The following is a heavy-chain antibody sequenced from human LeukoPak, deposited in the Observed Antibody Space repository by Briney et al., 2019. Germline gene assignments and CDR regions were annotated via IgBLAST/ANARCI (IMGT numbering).Heavy chain of an antibody. CDR3: AKGLHYYDSNGYFLRDGAWDY. CDR2: ISGYNGNT. Sequence: WASVKVSCKASGYSFSNTNFDINWVRQAPGQGLEWMGWISGYNGNTQYAQKFQGRVTLTTDASTSTAYMELRSLRSDDTAVYYCAKGLHYYDSNGYFLRDGAWDYWGQGTLVTVSS. D-gene: IGHD3-22*01. J-gene: IGHJ4*02. V-gene: IGHV1-18*01. CDR1: GYSFSNTNFD.